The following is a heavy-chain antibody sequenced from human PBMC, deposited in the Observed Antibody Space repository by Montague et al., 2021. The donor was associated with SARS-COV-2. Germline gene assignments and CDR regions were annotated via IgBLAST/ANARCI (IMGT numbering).Heavy chain of an antibody. Sequence: SETLSLTCTVSSGSLSNYYWSWIRQSPDKGLEWIGYMYETGNMIYNPSLRSRVSISADTSKNQSSLRLTSVTAADSARYYCARNMAYWGQGVLVTV. CDR2: MYETGNM. CDR1: SGSLSNYY. D-gene: IGHD2/OR15-2a*01. CDR3: ARNMAY. J-gene: IGHJ4*02. V-gene: IGHV4-4*09.